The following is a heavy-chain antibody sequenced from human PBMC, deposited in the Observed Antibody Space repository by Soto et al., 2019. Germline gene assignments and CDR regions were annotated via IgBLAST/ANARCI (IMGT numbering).Heavy chain of an antibody. CDR1: GYTFTSYG. J-gene: IGHJ4*02. Sequence: QVRLVQSGVEVKKPGASVKVSCKASGYTFTSYGITWVRQAPGQGLEWMGWISAHNGNTDYAQKLQGRVIVTRDTSTSTAYMELRSLISDDTAVYYCARGRYGDYWGQGALVTVSS. D-gene: IGHD1-1*01. V-gene: IGHV1-18*01. CDR2: ISAHNGNT. CDR3: ARGRYGDY.